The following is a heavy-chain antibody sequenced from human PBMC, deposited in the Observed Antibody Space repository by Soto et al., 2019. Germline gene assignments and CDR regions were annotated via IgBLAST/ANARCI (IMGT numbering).Heavy chain of an antibody. J-gene: IGHJ3*01. CDR3: ATWAAVGALNYAFDV. Sequence: GASVKVSCKASGYTLSELCMNWVRQTPGKGLEWMGHFDIEDGQTIYAQNFQGRIIMTEDTSTDTTHMELSSLRCEDTAIYYCATWAAVGALNYAFDVWGLGTMVTVSS. D-gene: IGHD1-26*01. V-gene: IGHV1-24*01. CDR1: GYTLSELC. CDR2: FDIEDGQT.